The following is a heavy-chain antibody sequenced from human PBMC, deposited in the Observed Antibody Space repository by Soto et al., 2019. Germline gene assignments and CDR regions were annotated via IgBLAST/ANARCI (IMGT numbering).Heavy chain of an antibody. J-gene: IGHJ6*02. CDR1: GCTFSNYV. V-gene: IGHV3-23*01. CDR3: ARDVVRIAAAGDYYYYGMDV. Sequence: PGGSLRLSCAASGCTFSNYVMSWVRQAPGKGLEWVSSISGSGDNTYYADSVKGRFTISRDNSKNTLFLQMNSLRSEDTAVYYCARDVVRIAAAGDYYYYGMDVWGQGTTVTVPS. D-gene: IGHD6-13*01. CDR2: ISGSGDNT.